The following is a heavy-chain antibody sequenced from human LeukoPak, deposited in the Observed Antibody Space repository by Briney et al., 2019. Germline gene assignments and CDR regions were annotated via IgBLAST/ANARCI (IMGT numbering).Heavy chain of an antibody. V-gene: IGHV3-74*01. Sequence: GGSLRLSCAASGFTFSSYWMHWVRQAPGKGLVWVSRINSDGSSTSYADSVKGRFTISRDNAKNTLYVQMNSLRAEDTAVYYCASSGIAVAGTRYFDYWGQXTLVTVSS. D-gene: IGHD6-19*01. CDR2: INSDGSST. CDR3: ASSGIAVAGTRYFDY. CDR1: GFTFSSYW. J-gene: IGHJ4*02.